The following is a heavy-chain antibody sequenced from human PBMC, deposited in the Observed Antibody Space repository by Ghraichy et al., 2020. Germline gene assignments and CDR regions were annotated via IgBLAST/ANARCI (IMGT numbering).Heavy chain of an antibody. CDR2: IYSDGST. J-gene: IGHJ6*02. CDR1: GFTVSNNY. Sequence: GGSLRLSCAASGFTVSNNYMSWVRQAPGKGLEWVSVIYSDGSTYYAESVKGRFTISRDNSKNTLHLQMNSLRAEDTAVYYCARRTGRYYGMDVWGQGTTVTVSS. D-gene: IGHD1-1*01. CDR3: ARRTGRYYGMDV. V-gene: IGHV3-66*04.